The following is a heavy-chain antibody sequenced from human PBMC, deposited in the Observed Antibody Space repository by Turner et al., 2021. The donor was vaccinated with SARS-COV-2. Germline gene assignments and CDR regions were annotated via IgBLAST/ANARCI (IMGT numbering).Heavy chain of an antibody. V-gene: IGHV4-4*07. CDR2: MHPSGSS. D-gene: IGHD2-21*01. J-gene: IGHJ5*02. CDR3: ARIGDQRRLGWFDR. Sequence: QVQLQESGPGLVKSSETLSPTCTVSGGSIGDYFWTWIRQSAGQGLEYIGRMHPSGSSNYNSSLQSRLTLSLDTAKNQFSLTLRSVSAADTAVYFCARIGDQRRLGWFDRWGQGIRVTVSS. CDR1: GGSIGDYF.